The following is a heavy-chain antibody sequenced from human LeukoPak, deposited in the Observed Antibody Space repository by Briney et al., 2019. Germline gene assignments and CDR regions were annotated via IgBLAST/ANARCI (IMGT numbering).Heavy chain of an antibody. D-gene: IGHD6-13*01. CDR1: GGSFSGYY. CDR2: INHSGST. CDR3: ARVAYSSSWYGKGAFDI. J-gene: IGHJ3*02. Sequence: SETLSLTCAVYGGSFSGYYWSWIRQPPGKGLECIGEINHSGSTNYNPSLKSRVTISVDTSKNQFSLKLSSVTAADTAVYYCARVAYSSSWYGKGAFDIWGQGTMVTVSS. V-gene: IGHV4-34*01.